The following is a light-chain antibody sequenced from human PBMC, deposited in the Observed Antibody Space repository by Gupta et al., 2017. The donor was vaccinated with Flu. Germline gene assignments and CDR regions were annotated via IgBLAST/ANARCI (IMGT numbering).Light chain of an antibody. CDR3: GSDTSSSTLV. J-gene: IGLJ3*02. CDR1: SSDVGGYNF. V-gene: IGLV2-14*01. Sequence: SVTISCTGTSSDVGGYNFVSWYQQHPGKAPKLMIYEVSNRPSGVSNRFSGSKSGNTASLTISGLQTEDEADYYCGSDTSSSTLVFGGGSKLTVL. CDR2: EVS.